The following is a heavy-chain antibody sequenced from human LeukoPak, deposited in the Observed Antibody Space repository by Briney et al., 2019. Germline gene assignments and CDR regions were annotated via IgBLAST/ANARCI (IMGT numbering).Heavy chain of an antibody. CDR2: INPNSGGT. V-gene: IGHV1-2*02. J-gene: IGHJ3*02. Sequence: ASVKVSCKASGYTFTGYYMHWLRQAPGQGLEWMGWINPNSGGTNYAQKFQGRVTMTRDTSISTAYMELSRLRSDDTAVYYCARVLGDCSSTSCYVWAFDIWGQGTMVTVSS. CDR1: GYTFTGYY. CDR3: ARVLGDCSSTSCYVWAFDI. D-gene: IGHD2-2*01.